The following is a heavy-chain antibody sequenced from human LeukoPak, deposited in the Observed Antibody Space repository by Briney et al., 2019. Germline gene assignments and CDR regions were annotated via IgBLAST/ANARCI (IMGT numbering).Heavy chain of an antibody. Sequence: GGSLRLSCAASGFTFSSYWMSWVRQAPGKGLEWVANIKQDGSEKYYVDSVKGRFTISRDNSKNTLYLQMNSLRAEDTAVYYCAKFKSRAAAAAWYYGMDVWGQGTTVTVSS. D-gene: IGHD6-13*01. J-gene: IGHJ6*02. CDR2: IKQDGSEK. CDR1: GFTFSSYW. CDR3: AKFKSRAAAAAWYYGMDV. V-gene: IGHV3-7*02.